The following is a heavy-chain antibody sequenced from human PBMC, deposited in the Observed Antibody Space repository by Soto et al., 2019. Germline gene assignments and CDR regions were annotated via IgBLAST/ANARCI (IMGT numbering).Heavy chain of an antibody. CDR1: GNSFTSYL. CDR2: IYPGDSHT. Sequence: PXESLKVSWQCSGNSFTSYLIGLVLEMPGKGLEWMGIIYPGDSHTRYSPSFQGQVTISADKSISTAYLQWSSLKASDTAMYYCAREQGIEATNIGGFDSWGRGTLVTVPS. J-gene: IGHJ4*02. D-gene: IGHD6-13*01. V-gene: IGHV5-51*03. CDR3: AREQGIEATNIGGFDS.